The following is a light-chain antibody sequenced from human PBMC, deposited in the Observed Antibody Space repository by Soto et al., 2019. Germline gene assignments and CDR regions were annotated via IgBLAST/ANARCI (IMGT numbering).Light chain of an antibody. CDR1: SSNLGARYD. J-gene: IGLJ1*01. CDR3: KSYDNRLSGYV. V-gene: IGLV1-40*01. Sequence: QSVLTQPPSVSGAPGQRVTISCTGSSSNLGARYDVHWYQQLPGTAPKLLIYVNNDRPSGVSDRFSGSKSGTSASLAITGIHAEDEADYYSKSYDNRLSGYVFGTGTKVTV. CDR2: VNN.